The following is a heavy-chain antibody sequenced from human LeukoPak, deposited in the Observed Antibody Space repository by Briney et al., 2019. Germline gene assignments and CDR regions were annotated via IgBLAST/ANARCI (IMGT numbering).Heavy chain of an antibody. CDR1: GYTFTDYS. D-gene: IGHD3-3*01. CDR3: ATTYDFWSAPFDY. Sequence: ASVKVSCKASGYTFTDYSMHWVKQAPGKGLEWMGRVDPKYGETIYAEKFQGRVTITADTSTATAYMELSSLRSEDTALYYCATTYDFWSAPFDYWGQGTLVTVSS. CDR2: VDPKYGET. V-gene: IGHV1-69-2*01. J-gene: IGHJ4*02.